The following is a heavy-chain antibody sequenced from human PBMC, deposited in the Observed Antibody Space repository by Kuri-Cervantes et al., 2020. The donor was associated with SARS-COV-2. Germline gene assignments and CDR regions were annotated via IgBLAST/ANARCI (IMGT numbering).Heavy chain of an antibody. CDR1: GFMFSRYW. CDR3: ARVVIPAALDY. J-gene: IGHJ4*02. V-gene: IGHV3-7*01. CDR2: INEDGSEK. D-gene: IGHD2-2*01. Sequence: GESLKISCAASGFMFSRYWMSWVRQAPGKGLGWVANINEDGSEKYYVDSVKGRFTISRDNAKNSLYLQMNSLRAEDTAVYYCARVVIPAALDYWGQGTLVTVSS.